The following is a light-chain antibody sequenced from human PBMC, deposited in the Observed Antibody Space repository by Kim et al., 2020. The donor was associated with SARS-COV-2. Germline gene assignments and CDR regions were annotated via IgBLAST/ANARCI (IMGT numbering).Light chain of an antibody. CDR2: QDT. J-gene: IGLJ1*01. Sequence: VSPGQPASITCSGDTLRDKYVCWYQQKPGQSPVLVIYQDTKRPSGIPGRFSGSKSGNTATLTIGGTQAMDDADYYCQAWDSGITYVFGTGTKVTVL. V-gene: IGLV3-1*01. CDR1: TLRDKY. CDR3: QAWDSGITYV.